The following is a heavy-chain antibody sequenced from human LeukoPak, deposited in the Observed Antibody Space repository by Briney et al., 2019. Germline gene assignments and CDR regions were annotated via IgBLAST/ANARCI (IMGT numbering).Heavy chain of an antibody. CDR2: ISSNGGST. CDR1: GFTFSSYA. V-gene: IGHV3-64*01. CDR3: ARSPRSSWYFDY. D-gene: IGHD6-13*01. Sequence: QAGGSLRLSCAASGFTFSSYAMHWVRQAPGKGLEYVSAISSNGGSTYYANSVKGRFTISRDNPKNTLYLQMGSLRAEDMAVYYCARSPRSSWYFDYWGQGTLVTVSS. J-gene: IGHJ4*02.